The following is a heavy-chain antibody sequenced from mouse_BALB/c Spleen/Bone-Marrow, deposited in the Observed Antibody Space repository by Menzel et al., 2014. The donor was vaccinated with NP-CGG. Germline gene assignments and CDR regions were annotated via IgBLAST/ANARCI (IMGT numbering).Heavy chain of an antibody. CDR1: GFTFSSFG. Sequence: EVQLVESGGGLVQPGGSRKLSCAASGFTFSSFGMHWVRQAPEKGLEWVAYISSGSSTIYYADTVKGRFTISRDNPKNTLFLQMTSLRSEDTAMYYCARSTSHYYGSNWYFDVWGAGTTVTVSS. CDR2: ISSGSSTI. CDR3: ARSTSHYYGSNWYFDV. D-gene: IGHD1-1*01. J-gene: IGHJ1*01. V-gene: IGHV5-17*02.